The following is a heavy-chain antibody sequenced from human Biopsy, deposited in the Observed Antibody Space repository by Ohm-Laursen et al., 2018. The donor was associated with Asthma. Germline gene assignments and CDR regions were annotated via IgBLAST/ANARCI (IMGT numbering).Heavy chain of an antibody. CDR2: HDHEEGGT. V-gene: IGHV1-24*01. Sequence: SVKVSCKTSGGMFGNYAISWVRQAPGQGLEWMGGHDHEEGGTVNARRFQGRVTMTEDTSTDTAYMELSSLSSDDTAVYYCASDFPKDYVRYNFQFWGQGTLVTVSS. J-gene: IGHJ4*02. D-gene: IGHD4-17*01. CDR3: ASDFPKDYVRYNFQF. CDR1: GGMFGNYA.